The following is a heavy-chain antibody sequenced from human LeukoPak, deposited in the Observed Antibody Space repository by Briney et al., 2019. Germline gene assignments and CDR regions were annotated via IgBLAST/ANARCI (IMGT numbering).Heavy chain of an antibody. CDR3: ARRADIVVVVAATWGEGFDP. CDR2: IYPGDSDT. V-gene: IGHV5-51*01. CDR1: GYSFTSYW. J-gene: IGHJ5*02. D-gene: IGHD2-15*01. Sequence: GESLKIPCKGSGYSFTSYWIGWVRQMPGKGLEWMGIIYPGDSDTRYSPSFQGQVTISADKSISTAYLQWSSLKASDTAMYYCARRADIVVVVAATWGEGFDPWGQGTLVTVSS.